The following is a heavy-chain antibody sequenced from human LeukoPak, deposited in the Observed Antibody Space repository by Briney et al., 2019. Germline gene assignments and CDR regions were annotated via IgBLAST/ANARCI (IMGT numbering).Heavy chain of an antibody. D-gene: IGHD2-15*01. Sequence: PGGSLRLSCAASRLTVSRNYMSWVRQAPGKGLEWVSVIYSGGSKYFADSVKGRFPIPRDNSKNRLYLQMNSLRAEDTAGYYCAGGYCSGGSCIDAFDIWGQGTMVTVSS. CDR3: AGGYCSGGSCIDAFDI. CDR1: RLTVSRNY. CDR2: IYSGGSK. J-gene: IGHJ3*02. V-gene: IGHV3-66*01.